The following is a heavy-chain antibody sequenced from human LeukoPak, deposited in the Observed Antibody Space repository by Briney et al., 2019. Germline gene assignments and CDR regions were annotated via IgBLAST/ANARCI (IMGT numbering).Heavy chain of an antibody. V-gene: IGHV1-69*13. J-gene: IGHJ4*02. Sequence: ASVTVSCKASGRTVSSYAISWVRQAPGQGLEWMGGIIPIFGTANYAQKFQGRVTITADESTSTAYMELSSLRSVDTAVYYCNVVVAATVLDYWGQGTLVTVSS. CDR1: GRTVSSYA. D-gene: IGHD2-15*01. CDR3: NVVVAATVLDY. CDR2: IIPIFGTA.